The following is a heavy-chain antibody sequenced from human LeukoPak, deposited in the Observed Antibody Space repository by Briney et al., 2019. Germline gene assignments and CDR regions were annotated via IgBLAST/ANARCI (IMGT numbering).Heavy chain of an antibody. CDR3: ARGHLRDAFDI. J-gene: IGHJ3*02. V-gene: IGHV4-39*01. Sequence: PSETLSLTCTVSGGSISSSSYYWGWIRQPPGKGLEWIGSIYHSGSTYYNPSLKSRVTISVDTSKNQFSLKLSSVTAADTAVYYCARGHLRDAFDIWGQGTMVTVSS. CDR1: GGSISSSSYY. CDR2: IYHSGST.